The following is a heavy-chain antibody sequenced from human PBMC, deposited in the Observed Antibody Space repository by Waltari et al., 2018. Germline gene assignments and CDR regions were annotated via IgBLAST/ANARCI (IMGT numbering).Heavy chain of an antibody. CDR2: ISPIFGTA. V-gene: IGHV1-69*12. D-gene: IGHD3-3*01. J-gene: IGHJ5*02. Sequence: QVQLVQSGAEVKKPGSSVKVSCKASGGTFSSYAISWVRQAPGQGLEWMGGISPIFGTANYAQKFQGRVTITADESTSTAYMELSSLRSEDTAVYYCAREDFWSGYHSHNWFDPWGQGTLVTVSS. CDR1: GGTFSSYA. CDR3: AREDFWSGYHSHNWFDP.